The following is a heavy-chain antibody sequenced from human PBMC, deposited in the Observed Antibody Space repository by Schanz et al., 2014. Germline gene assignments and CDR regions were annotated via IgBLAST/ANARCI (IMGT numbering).Heavy chain of an antibody. Sequence: QVQLVQSGAEVKKPGVSVKVSCKASGYTFTTYYIHWVRQAPGQGLEWMGKINPSSGTTRIAQNCQGRLAVTRDTSTSTVNMELSSLRSEDTTVYYCARGGFLDSASFDSWGQGTLVTVSS. J-gene: IGHJ4*02. CDR2: INPSSGTT. V-gene: IGHV1-46*03. CDR1: GYTFTTYY. CDR3: ARGGFLDSASFDS. D-gene: IGHD1-26*01.